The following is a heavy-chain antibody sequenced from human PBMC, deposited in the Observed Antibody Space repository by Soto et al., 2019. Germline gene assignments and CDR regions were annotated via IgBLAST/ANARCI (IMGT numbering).Heavy chain of an antibody. CDR3: ARGDSTDCSNGVCSFFYNHDMDV. Sequence: GASVKVSCKASGYSFTGYHIHWVRQAPGQGLEWLGRINPKSGGTNTAQKFQGWVTMTTDTSISTASMELTRLTSDDTAIYYCARGDSTDCSNGVCSFFYNHDMDVWGQGTTVTVSS. J-gene: IGHJ6*02. CDR2: INPKSGGT. V-gene: IGHV1-2*04. D-gene: IGHD2-8*01. CDR1: GYSFTGYH.